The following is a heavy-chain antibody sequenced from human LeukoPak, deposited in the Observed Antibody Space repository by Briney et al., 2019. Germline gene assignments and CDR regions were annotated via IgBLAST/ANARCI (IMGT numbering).Heavy chain of an antibody. CDR2: INPNTGYP. V-gene: IGHV1-2*06. D-gene: IGHD4-11*01. CDR3: ARGQPYGNYNYFDS. J-gene: IGHJ5*01. CDR1: GYTFSGYF. Sequence: GASVKVSCKASGYTFSGYFIHWVGQAPGQGVEWMGRINPNTGYPNHAQNFQGRVTMTRDTSISTAYMELSRLTTDDTAVYFCARGQPYGNYNYFDSWGQGTLVTVSS.